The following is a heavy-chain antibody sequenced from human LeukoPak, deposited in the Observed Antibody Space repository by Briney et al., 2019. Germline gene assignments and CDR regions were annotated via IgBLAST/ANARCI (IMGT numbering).Heavy chain of an antibody. Sequence: SETLSLTCTVSGGSISTYNWSWIRQPPGKGLEWIGYIYYSGSTNCNPSLKSRVTISGDTSKNQLSLKLSSVTAADTAVYYCARALSSGRYTPNYYYYYMDVWGKGTTVTVSS. D-gene: IGHD6-19*01. CDR1: GGSISTYN. V-gene: IGHV4-59*01. CDR3: ARALSSGRYTPNYYYYYMDV. J-gene: IGHJ6*03. CDR2: IYYSGST.